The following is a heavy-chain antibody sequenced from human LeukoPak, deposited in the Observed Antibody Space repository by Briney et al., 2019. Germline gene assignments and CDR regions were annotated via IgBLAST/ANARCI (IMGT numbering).Heavy chain of an antibody. J-gene: IGHJ5*01. Sequence: GGSLRLSCAASGFSSSAYWMSWVRQAAGKGLELVANIKQDGSDKYYVDSVMGRFTISRDNAKNSLYLQMSSLRAEDTAVYYCARSHYYGSGNYGFWFDSWGQGTLVTVSS. CDR3: ARSHYYGSGNYGFWFDS. CDR2: IKQDGSDK. V-gene: IGHV3-7*01. CDR1: GFSSSAYW. D-gene: IGHD3-10*01.